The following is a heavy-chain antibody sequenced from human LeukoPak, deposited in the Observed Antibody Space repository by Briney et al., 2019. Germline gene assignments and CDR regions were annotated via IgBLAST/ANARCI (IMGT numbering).Heavy chain of an antibody. CDR2: IKQDGSEK. CDR3: ARDVLVLNWFDP. J-gene: IGHJ5*02. Sequence: GGSLRLSCAASGFTFSRYWMSWVRQARGKGLEWVANIKQDGSEKYYVDSVKGRFTLTRDNAKNSLYLQMNSLRAEDTAVEYCARDVLVLNWFDPGGQGTLVTVSS. V-gene: IGHV3-7*03. D-gene: IGHD2-8*02. CDR1: GFTFSRYW.